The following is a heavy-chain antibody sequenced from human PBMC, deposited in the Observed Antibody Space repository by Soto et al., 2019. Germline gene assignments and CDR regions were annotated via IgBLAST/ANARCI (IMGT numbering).Heavy chain of an antibody. CDR3: ARWGTTGGLDV. V-gene: IGHV3-30*19. CDR2: TSYDGSNK. CDR1: GFTFRSYV. J-gene: IGHJ4*02. D-gene: IGHD3-16*01. Sequence: QVQLVESGGGVVQPGASLRLSCVGSGFTFRSYVIHWVRQAPGKGLEWVALTSYDGSNKYYDDSVKGRFTISRDNSRNIVYLHMDSLRLEDTALYYSARWGTTGGLDVWGQGTLVSVSS.